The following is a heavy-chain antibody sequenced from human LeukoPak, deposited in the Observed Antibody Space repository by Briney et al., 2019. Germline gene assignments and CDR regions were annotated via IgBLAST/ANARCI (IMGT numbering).Heavy chain of an antibody. J-gene: IGHJ4*02. CDR1: GGSISSSSYY. D-gene: IGHD3-22*01. CDR3: ARGSGGYYYDSSGYYYLDYFDY. V-gene: IGHV4-39*07. CDR2: IYCSGST. Sequence: SETLSLTCTVSGGSISSSSYYWGWIRQPPGKGLEWIGSIYCSGSTYYNPSLKSRVTISVDTSKNQFSLKLSSVTAADTAVYYCARGSGGYYYDSSGYYYLDYFDYWGQGTLVTVSS.